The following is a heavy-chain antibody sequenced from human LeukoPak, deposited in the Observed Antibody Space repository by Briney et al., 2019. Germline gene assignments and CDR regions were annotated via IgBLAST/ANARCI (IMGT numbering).Heavy chain of an antibody. CDR1: GFTFSSYE. CDR3: ARDKGSGLSYYYGMDV. CDR2: ISSSGSTI. V-gene: IGHV3-48*03. Sequence: GGSLRLSCAASGFTFSSYEMNWVRQAPGQGLEWVSYISSSGSTIYYADSVKGRFTISRDNAKSSLYLQMNSMRAEDTAVYYCARDKGSGLSYYYGMDVWGQGTTVTVSS. J-gene: IGHJ6*02. D-gene: IGHD3-10*01.